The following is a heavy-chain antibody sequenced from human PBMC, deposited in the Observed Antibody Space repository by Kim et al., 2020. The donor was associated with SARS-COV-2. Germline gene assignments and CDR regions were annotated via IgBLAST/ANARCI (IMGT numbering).Heavy chain of an antibody. D-gene: IGHD3-22*01. CDR3: ARFSMVFDSSGYTYFDY. CDR1: GYTFTSYT. J-gene: IGHJ4*02. V-gene: IGHV1-3*04. CDR2: INTGNGNT. Sequence: ASVKVSCKASGYTFTSYTIHWVRQAPGQRLEWMGWINTGNGNTKYSQKFQGKITISRDTSATTAYMELSSLRSDDTAVYYCARFSMVFDSSGYTYFDYWGQGTLVTVSS.